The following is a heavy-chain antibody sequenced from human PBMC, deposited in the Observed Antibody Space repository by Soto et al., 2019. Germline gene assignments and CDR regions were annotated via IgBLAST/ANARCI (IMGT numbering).Heavy chain of an antibody. D-gene: IGHD3-22*01. J-gene: IGHJ6*02. CDR2: ISAYNGNT. CDR1: GYTFTSYG. CDR3: ARRRGPYYYDSSGPYYYYGMDV. V-gene: IGHV1-18*01. Sequence: ASVKVSCKASGYTFTSYGISWVRQAPGQGLEWMGWISAYNGNTNYAQKLQGRVTMTTDTSTSTAYMELRSLRSDDTAVYYCARRRGPYYYDSSGPYYYYGMDVWGQGTTVTVS.